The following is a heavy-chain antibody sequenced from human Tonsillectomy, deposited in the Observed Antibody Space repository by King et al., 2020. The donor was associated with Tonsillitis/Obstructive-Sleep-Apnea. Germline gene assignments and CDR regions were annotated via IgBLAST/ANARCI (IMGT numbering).Heavy chain of an antibody. Sequence: VQLVESGAEVKKPGESLKISCTGSGYSFTSYWIGWVRQMPGKGLEWMGIIYPGDSDTRYSPSFQGQVTISADKSISTAYLQWSSLKASDTAMYYVATVYGARDYYYVMDVWGQGTTVTVSS. CDR3: ATVYGARDYYYVMDV. D-gene: IGHD5/OR15-5a*01. J-gene: IGHJ6*02. CDR1: GYSFTSYW. CDR2: IYPGDSDT. V-gene: IGHV5-51*03.